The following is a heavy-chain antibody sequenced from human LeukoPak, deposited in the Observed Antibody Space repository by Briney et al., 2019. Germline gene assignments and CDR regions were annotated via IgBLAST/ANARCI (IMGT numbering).Heavy chain of an antibody. CDR3: ARALGSSWDSSLDS. J-gene: IGHJ4*02. CDR1: GFTFSNYA. CDR2: ISYDGSVE. Sequence: GESLTLSCAASGFTFSNYAMHWVRQPPGKGLEWVALISYDGSVEKNAASVKGRFTISRDNSKNTLYLQMNSLRTEDTAVYYCARALGSSWDSSLDSWGQGTLVPVSS. D-gene: IGHD6-13*01. V-gene: IGHV3-30*04.